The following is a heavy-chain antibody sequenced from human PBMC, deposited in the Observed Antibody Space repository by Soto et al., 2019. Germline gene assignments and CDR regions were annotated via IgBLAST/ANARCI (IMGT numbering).Heavy chain of an antibody. V-gene: IGHV4-59*01. CDR1: GGSISSYY. CDR2: IYYSGST. J-gene: IGHJ4*02. D-gene: IGHD5-12*01. Sequence: SETLSLTCTVSGGSISSYYWSWIRQPPGKGLEWIGYIYYSGSTNYNPSLKSRVTISVDTSKNQFSLKLSSVTAADTAVYYCARDHATGLQSIFDYWGQGTLVTAPQ. CDR3: ARDHATGLQSIFDY.